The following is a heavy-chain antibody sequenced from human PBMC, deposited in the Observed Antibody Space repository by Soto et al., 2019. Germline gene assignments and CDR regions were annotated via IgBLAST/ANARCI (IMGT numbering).Heavy chain of an antibody. V-gene: IGHV1-69*13. Sequence: SVKVSCKASGGTFSSYAISWVRQAPGQGLEWMGGIIPIFGTANYAQKFQGRVTITADESTSTAYMELSSLRSEDTAVYYCARDFSMVRGAGSYYHYGMDVWGQGTTVTVSS. CDR3: ARDFSMVRGAGSYYHYGMDV. D-gene: IGHD3-10*01. CDR2: IIPIFGTA. J-gene: IGHJ6*02. CDR1: GGTFSSYA.